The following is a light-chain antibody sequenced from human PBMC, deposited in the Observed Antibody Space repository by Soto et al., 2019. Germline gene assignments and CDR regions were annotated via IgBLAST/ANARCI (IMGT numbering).Light chain of an antibody. J-gene: IGKJ1*01. CDR1: QSISSY. V-gene: IGKV1-39*01. CDR3: QQSYSTPPVT. CDR2: AAS. Sequence: DIQMTQSPSSLSASVGDRVTITCRASQSISSYLNWYQQKPGKAPKLLIYAASSLQGGVPSRFSGSGSGTDFTLTISSLQPEDFATYYCQQSYSTPPVTFGQGTKVDIK.